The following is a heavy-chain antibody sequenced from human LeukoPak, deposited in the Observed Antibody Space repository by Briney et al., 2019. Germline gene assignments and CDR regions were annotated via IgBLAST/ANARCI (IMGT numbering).Heavy chain of an antibody. J-gene: IGHJ3*01. CDR3: AIMGSAYGNAFDV. CDR1: GGSISSGSYY. Sequence: SETLSLTCTVSGGSISSGSYYWSWIRQPAGKGLEWIGRIYTSGSTNYNPSLSSRVTISVDASKNHFSLRLNSVTGADTGVYYCAIMGSAYGNAFDVWGQGTMVTVSP. V-gene: IGHV4-61*02. D-gene: IGHD3-3*01. CDR2: IYTSGST.